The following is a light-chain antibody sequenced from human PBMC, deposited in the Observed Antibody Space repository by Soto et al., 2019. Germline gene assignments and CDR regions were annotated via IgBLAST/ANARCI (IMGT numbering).Light chain of an antibody. CDR1: SSDVGSYNY. V-gene: IGLV2-14*01. J-gene: IGLJ2*01. Sequence: QSALTQPASVSGSPGQSITISCTGTSSDVGSYNYVSWYQQHPGKAPKLMIYDVSNRPSGVSNRFSGSKSGNTASLTISGLQAEDEADYYRNSYTSTSTVVFGGGTKVTVL. CDR2: DVS. CDR3: NSYTSTSTVV.